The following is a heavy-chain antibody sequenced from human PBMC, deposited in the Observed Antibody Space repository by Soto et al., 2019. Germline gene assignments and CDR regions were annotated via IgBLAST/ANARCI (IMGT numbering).Heavy chain of an antibody. V-gene: IGHV3-9*01. CDR3: AKGHLRFLEWLSLDY. CDR1: GFTFDDYA. J-gene: IGHJ4*02. CDR2: ISWNSASI. D-gene: IGHD3-3*01. Sequence: EVQLVESGGGLVQPGRSLRLSCAASGFTFDDYAMHWVRQAPGKGLEWVSGISWNSASIGYADSVKGRFTISRDNAKNSLYLQMNSLRAEDTALYYCAKGHLRFLEWLSLDYWGQGTLVTVSS.